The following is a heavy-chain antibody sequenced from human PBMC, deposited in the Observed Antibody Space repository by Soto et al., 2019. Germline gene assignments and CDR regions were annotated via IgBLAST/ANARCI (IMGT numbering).Heavy chain of an antibody. CDR3: ARTITDYDSSGYYTYYGMDV. V-gene: IGHV1-69*01. CDR2: IIPIFGTA. D-gene: IGHD3-22*01. CDR1: GGTFSSYA. J-gene: IGHJ6*02. Sequence: QVQLVQSGAEVKKPGSSVKVSCKASGGTFSSYAISWVRQAPGQGLEWMGGIIPIFGTANYAQKFQGRVTITADESTSTAYMELSSQRSEDTAVYYCARTITDYDSSGYYTYYGMDVWGQGTTVTVSS.